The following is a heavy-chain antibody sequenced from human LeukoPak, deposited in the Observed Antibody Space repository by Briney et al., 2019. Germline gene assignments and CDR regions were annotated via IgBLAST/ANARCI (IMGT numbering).Heavy chain of an antibody. CDR2: TSSSSRTV. V-gene: IGHV3-48*01. D-gene: IGHD3-10*01. J-gene: IGHJ4*02. CDR3: ARIYYGSGTYYNTIDY. CDR1: RFAFSSYA. Sequence: GGSLRLSCATSRFAFSSYAMNWVRQTPGKGLEWISYTSSSSRTVFYADSVKGRFTVSRDNARNSLYLQMNSLRAEDTAVYYCARIYYGSGTYYNTIDYWGQGALVTVPS.